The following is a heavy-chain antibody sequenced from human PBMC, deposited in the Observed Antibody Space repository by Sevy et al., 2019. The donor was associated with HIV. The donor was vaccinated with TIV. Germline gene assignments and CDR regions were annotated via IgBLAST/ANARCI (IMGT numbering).Heavy chain of an antibody. CDR2: ISYDGRNNK. V-gene: IGHV3-30*04. CDR1: GFTFSDYS. J-gene: IGHJ4*02. D-gene: IGHD3-16*01. CDR3: AKDRGEILHSAFDY. Sequence: GESLKISCAASGFTFSDYSMHWVRQAPGKGLEWVAVISYDGRNNKYNADSVKGRFTISRDNSKNTLYLQMNSLRVEDTAIYYCAKDRGEILHSAFDYWGQGTLVIVSS.